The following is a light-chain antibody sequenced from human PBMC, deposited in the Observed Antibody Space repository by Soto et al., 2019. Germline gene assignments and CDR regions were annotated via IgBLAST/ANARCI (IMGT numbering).Light chain of an antibody. CDR2: ANI. J-gene: IGLJ1*01. Sequence: QSVLTQPPSVSGAPGQRVTISCTGSSSNIGAGYDVHWYQQLPGTAPKLLIYANINRPAGVPDRFSGSKSGTSASLAITGLQAEHEADYYCQSYDSSPSGYVSGPGTKVTVL. CDR3: QSYDSSPSGYV. V-gene: IGLV1-40*01. CDR1: SSNIGAGYD.